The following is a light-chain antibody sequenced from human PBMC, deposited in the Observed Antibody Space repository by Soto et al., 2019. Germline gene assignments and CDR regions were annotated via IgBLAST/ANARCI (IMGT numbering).Light chain of an antibody. CDR3: SSYTASSTPWV. V-gene: IGLV2-14*01. Sequence: QSVLTQPASVSGSPGQSITLPCTGTSSDVGGYNFVSWYQQNPGKAPKLMIYDVSNRPSGVSNRFSGSKSGNTASLTTSGLQAEDEADYYCSSYTASSTPWVFGTGTKVTVL. CDR1: SSDVGGYNF. CDR2: DVS. J-gene: IGLJ1*01.